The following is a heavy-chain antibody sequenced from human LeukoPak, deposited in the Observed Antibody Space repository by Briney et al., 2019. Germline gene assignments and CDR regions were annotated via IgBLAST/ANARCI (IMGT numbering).Heavy chain of an antibody. D-gene: IGHD3-3*01. CDR3: ARVRPRLYDFWSGLGAFDI. Sequence: EASVKVSCKASGGTFSSYAISWVRQAPGQGLEWMGWINPNSGGTNYAQKFQGRVTMTRDTSISTAYMELSRLRSDDTAVYYCARVRPRLYDFWSGLGAFDIWGQGTMVTVSS. CDR2: INPNSGGT. J-gene: IGHJ3*02. CDR1: GGTFSSYA. V-gene: IGHV1-2*02.